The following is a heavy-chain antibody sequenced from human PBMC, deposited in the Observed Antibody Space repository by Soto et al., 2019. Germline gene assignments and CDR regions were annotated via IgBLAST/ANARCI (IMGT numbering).Heavy chain of an antibody. D-gene: IGHD2-15*01. CDR1: GGTFSSYA. J-gene: IGHJ4*02. CDR2: IIPIFGTA. CDR3: ARLSWDCSGGSCYHYGY. V-gene: IGHV1-69*12. Sequence: QVQLVQSGAEVKKPGSSVKVSCKASGGTFSSYAISWVRQAPGQGLEWMGGIIPIFGTANYAQKFQGRVTITADESTSTAYMELSSLRSEDTAVSYCARLSWDCSGGSCYHYGYWGQGTLVTVSS.